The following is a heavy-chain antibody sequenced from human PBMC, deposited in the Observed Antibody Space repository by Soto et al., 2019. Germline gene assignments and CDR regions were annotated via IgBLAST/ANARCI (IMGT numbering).Heavy chain of an antibody. CDR1: GGSFSGYY. V-gene: IGHV4-34*01. CDR2: INHSGST. J-gene: IGHJ5*02. CDR3: ARVCRRAAAGSPPHNWFDP. Sequence: PSETLSLTCAVYGGSFSGYYWSWIRQPPGKGLEWIGEINHSGSTNYNPSLKSRVTISVDTSKNQFSLKLSSVTAADTAVYYCARVCRRAAAGSPPHNWFDPWGQGTLVTVSS. D-gene: IGHD6-13*01.